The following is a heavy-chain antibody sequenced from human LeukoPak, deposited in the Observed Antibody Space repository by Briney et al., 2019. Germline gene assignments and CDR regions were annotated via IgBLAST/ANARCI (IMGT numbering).Heavy chain of an antibody. CDR3: ARDKVTMVRGVIRISYYYYMDV. J-gene: IGHJ6*03. CDR2: IKQDGSEK. V-gene: IGHV3-7*01. D-gene: IGHD3-10*01. CDR1: GFTFSSYW. Sequence: PGGSLRLSCAASGFTFSSYWMSWVRQAPGKGLEWVANIKQDGSEKYYVDSVKGRFTISRDNAKNSLYLQMNSLRAEDTAVYYCARDKVTMVRGVIRISYYYYMDVWGKGTTVTISS.